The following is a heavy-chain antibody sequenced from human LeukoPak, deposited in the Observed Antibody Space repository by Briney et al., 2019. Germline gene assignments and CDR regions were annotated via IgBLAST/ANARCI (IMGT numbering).Heavy chain of an antibody. CDR3: ARGYCSGGSCSGWDY. Sequence: ETLSLTCTVSGGSISSTSYYWGWVRQAPGKGLEWVSSISSSSSYIYYADSVKGRFTISRDNAKNSLYLQMNSLRAEDTAVYYCARGYCSGGSCSGWDYWGQGTLVTVSS. CDR1: GGSISSTSYY. D-gene: IGHD2-15*01. V-gene: IGHV3-21*01. J-gene: IGHJ4*02. CDR2: ISSSSSYI.